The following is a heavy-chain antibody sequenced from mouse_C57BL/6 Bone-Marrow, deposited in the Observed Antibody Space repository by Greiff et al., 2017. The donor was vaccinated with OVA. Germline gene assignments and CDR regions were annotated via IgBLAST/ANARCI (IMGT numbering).Heavy chain of an antibody. V-gene: IGHV1-64*01. CDR2: IHPNSGST. D-gene: IGHD1-3*01. Sequence: QVQLQQPGAELVKPGASVKLSCKASGYTFTSYWMHWVKQRPGQGLEWIGMIHPNSGSTNYNEKFKSKATLTVDKSSSTAYMQLSSLTSEDSAGYYCARRLTPGYFDYWGQGTTLTVSS. CDR1: GYTFTSYW. CDR3: ARRLTPGYFDY. J-gene: IGHJ2*01.